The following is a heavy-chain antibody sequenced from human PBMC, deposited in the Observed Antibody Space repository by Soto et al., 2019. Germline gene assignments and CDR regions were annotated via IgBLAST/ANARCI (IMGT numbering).Heavy chain of an antibody. V-gene: IGHV4-59*01. J-gene: IGHJ6*02. CDR2: IYYSGST. D-gene: IGHD3-16*01. CDR1: GGSISSYY. Sequence: SETLSLTCTVSGGSISSYYWSWIRQPPGKGLEWIGYIYYSGSTNYNPSLKSRVTISVDTSKNQFSLKLSSVTAADTAVYYCARWSSRWGSYYYYGMDVWGQGTTVTVSS. CDR3: ARWSSRWGSYYYYGMDV.